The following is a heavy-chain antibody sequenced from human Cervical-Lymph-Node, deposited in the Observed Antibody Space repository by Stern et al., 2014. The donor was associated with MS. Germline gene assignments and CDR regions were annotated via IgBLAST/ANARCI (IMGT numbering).Heavy chain of an antibody. CDR2: IGLRVDT. CDR3: ARATTVHAFDI. J-gene: IGHJ3*02. CDR1: GFTFSNYD. Sequence: EVQLVESGGGLVQPGGSLRLSCAASGFTFSNYDMHWVRQVTGQGLEWVSVIGLRVDTHYEGSVKGGFTITSENAQTSLSLQMLSLRNGDTAIYYCARATTVHAFDIWGRGTLVTVSS. D-gene: IGHD1-26*01. V-gene: IGHV3-13*01.